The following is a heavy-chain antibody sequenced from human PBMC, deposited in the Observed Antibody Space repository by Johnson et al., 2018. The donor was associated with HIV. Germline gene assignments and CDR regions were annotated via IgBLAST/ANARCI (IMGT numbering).Heavy chain of an antibody. V-gene: IGHV3-33*06. J-gene: IGHJ3*02. D-gene: IGHD5-24*01. CDR2: IWFDGITK. CDR1: GFTFRDYG. Sequence: QMLLVESGGGVVQPGRSLRLSCEASGFTFRDYGMHWVRQAPGKGLEWVAVIWFDGITKYYSDSVKGRFTISRDLSKNTLFLQMNSLRADDTAVYYCAKCTRDGYNYVHAFDIWGQGTMVTVSS. CDR3: AKCTRDGYNYVHAFDI.